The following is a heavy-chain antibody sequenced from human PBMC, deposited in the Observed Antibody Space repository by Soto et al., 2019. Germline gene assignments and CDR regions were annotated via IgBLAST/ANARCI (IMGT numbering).Heavy chain of an antibody. J-gene: IGHJ5*02. D-gene: IGHD3-9*01. CDR3: ARLSPILTGYNWFDP. CDR1: GFSLTASGVG. V-gene: IGHV2-5*02. CDR2: IYWDDNK. Sequence: QITLKESGPTLVKPTQTLALTCTFSGFSLTASGVGVGWIRQPPGKALEWLAVIYWDDNKHYSPYLKTSLTITKDTSKNQVVLTMTNMDPVDTATYYCARLSPILTGYNWFDPCGQGTLVTVSS.